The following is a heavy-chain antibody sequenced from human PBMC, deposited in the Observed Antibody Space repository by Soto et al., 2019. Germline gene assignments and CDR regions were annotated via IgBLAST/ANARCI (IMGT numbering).Heavy chain of an antibody. D-gene: IGHD6-13*01. V-gene: IGHV1-3*01. CDR3: ARDAVAAQY. Sequence: KFQGRVTITRDTSARTAYMELRSLRSEDTAVYYCARDAVAAQYWGQGTLVTVSS. J-gene: IGHJ4*02.